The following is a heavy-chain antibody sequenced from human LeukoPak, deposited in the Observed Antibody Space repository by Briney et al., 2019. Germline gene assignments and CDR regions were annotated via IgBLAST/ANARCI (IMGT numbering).Heavy chain of an antibody. CDR1: GGSFSGYY. CDR3: ARESPIHTAMVTARHRDPYYFDY. V-gene: IGHV4-34*01. D-gene: IGHD5-18*01. CDR2: INHSGST. J-gene: IGHJ4*02. Sequence: SETLSLTCAVYGGSFSGYYWSWIRQPPGKGLEWVGEINHSGSTNYNPSLKSRVTISVDTSKNQFSLKLSSVTAADTAVYYCARESPIHTAMVTARHRDPYYFDYWGQGTLVTVSS.